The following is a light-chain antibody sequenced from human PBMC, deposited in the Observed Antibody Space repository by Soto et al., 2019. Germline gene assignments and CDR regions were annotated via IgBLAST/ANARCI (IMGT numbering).Light chain of an antibody. Sequence: QSVLTQPPSVSGAPGQRITISCTGSSSNIGSVCDVHWYQQLPGTAPKLLIYDDTNRPSGVPARFSGSRSGTSASLAITGLQAEDEADYYCQAFDSSLTVSGGLYVFGSGTKLTVL. CDR2: DDT. V-gene: IGLV1-40*01. CDR3: QAFDSSLTVSGGLYV. J-gene: IGLJ1*01. CDR1: SSNIGSVCD.